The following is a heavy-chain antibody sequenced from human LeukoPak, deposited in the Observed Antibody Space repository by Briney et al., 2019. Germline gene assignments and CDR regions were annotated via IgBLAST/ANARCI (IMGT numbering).Heavy chain of an antibody. V-gene: IGHV1-18*01. CDR3: ARDRCSGSSCYFDY. Sequence: ASVKVSCKASRYTFTNLGITWVRQAPGQGLEWMGWTSAYNGNTDYTQKFQGRVTMTTDTSASTAYMELRSLRSDDTAVYYCARDRCSGSSCYFDYWGQGTLVTVSS. J-gene: IGHJ4*02. D-gene: IGHD2-2*01. CDR2: TSAYNGNT. CDR1: RYTFTNLG.